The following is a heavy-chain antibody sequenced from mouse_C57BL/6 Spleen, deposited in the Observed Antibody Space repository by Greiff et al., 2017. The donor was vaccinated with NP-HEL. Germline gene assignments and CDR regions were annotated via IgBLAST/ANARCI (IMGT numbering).Heavy chain of an antibody. CDR1: GFSLTSYG. CDR2: LWSGGST. J-gene: IGHJ4*01. Sequence: QVQLQQSGPGLVQPSQSLSITCTVSGFSLTSYGVHWVRQSPGKGLEWLGVLWSGGSTDYNAAFISRLSISKDNSKSQVFFKMNSLQADDTAIYYCALNYYGSSPLGAMDYWGQGTSVTVSS. V-gene: IGHV2-2*01. D-gene: IGHD1-1*01. CDR3: ALNYYGSSPLGAMDY.